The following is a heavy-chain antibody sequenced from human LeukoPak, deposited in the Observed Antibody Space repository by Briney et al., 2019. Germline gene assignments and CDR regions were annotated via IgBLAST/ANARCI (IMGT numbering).Heavy chain of an antibody. CDR3: ARDRGWGNYYDSSGYYLSGPSY. J-gene: IGHJ4*02. CDR1: GYTFTSYG. V-gene: IGHV1-18*01. Sequence: ASVKVSCKSSGYTFTSYGISWVRQAPGQGHELMGLISAYNGNTNYAQKLHGRVTMTTDTSTSTAYMELRSLSSDDTAVYYCARDRGWGNYYDSSGYYLSGPSYWGQGTLVTVSS. CDR2: ISAYNGNT. D-gene: IGHD3-22*01.